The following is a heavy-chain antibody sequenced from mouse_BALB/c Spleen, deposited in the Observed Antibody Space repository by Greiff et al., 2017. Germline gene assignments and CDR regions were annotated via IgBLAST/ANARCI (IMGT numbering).Heavy chain of an antibody. CDR1: GYSITSDYA. V-gene: IGHV3-2*02. D-gene: IGHD2-3*01. CDR2: ISYSGST. Sequence: EVKLQESGPGLVKPSQSLSLTCTVTGYSITSDYAWNWIRQFPGNKLEWMGYISYSGSTSYNPSLKSRISITRDTSKNQFFLQLNSVTTEDTATYYCARNGYYVDWGQGTLVTVSA. CDR3: ARNGYYVD. J-gene: IGHJ3*01.